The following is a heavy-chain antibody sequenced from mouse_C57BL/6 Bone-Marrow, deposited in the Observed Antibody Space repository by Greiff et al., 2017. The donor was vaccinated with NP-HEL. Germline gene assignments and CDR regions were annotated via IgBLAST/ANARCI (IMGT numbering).Heavy chain of an antibody. Sequence: VQLQQSGAELVRPGASVKLSCTASGFNITDDYMHWVKQRPEQGLEWIGWIDPENGDTEYASKFQGKATITADTSSNTAYLQLSSLTSEDTAVYYCTTLYYYGSSYDYWGQGTTLTVSS. J-gene: IGHJ2*01. V-gene: IGHV14-4*01. CDR1: GFNITDDY. D-gene: IGHD1-1*01. CDR3: TTLYYYGSSYDY. CDR2: IDPENGDT.